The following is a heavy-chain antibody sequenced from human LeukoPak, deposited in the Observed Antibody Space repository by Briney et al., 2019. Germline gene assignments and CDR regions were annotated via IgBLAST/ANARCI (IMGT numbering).Heavy chain of an antibody. D-gene: IGHD6-13*01. J-gene: IGHJ2*01. V-gene: IGHV4-59*01. Sequence: KPSETLSLTCTVSGDSISSYYWSWIRQPPGKGLEWIGYIYYSGSTNYNPSLKSRVAISVDTSKNQFSLKLSSVTAADTAVYYCARDPYSSSWWYFDLWGRGTLVTVSS. CDR2: IYYSGST. CDR1: GDSISSYY. CDR3: ARDPYSSSWWYFDL.